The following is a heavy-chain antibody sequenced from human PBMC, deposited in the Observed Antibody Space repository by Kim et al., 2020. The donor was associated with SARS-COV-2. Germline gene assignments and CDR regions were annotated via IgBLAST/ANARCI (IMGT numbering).Heavy chain of an antibody. Sequence: ASVKVSCKTSGYTLTGYSMHWVRQAPGQGLEWMGRINPSRGGTNYAQSLQGRVTISWDTSINTAYMELSSLTSDDTAVYYCAKDNSGSIDYWGQGTLVTVSS. D-gene: IGHD6-19*01. CDR2: INPSRGGT. CDR3: AKDNSGSIDY. J-gene: IGHJ4*02. V-gene: IGHV1-2*06. CDR1: GYTLTGYS.